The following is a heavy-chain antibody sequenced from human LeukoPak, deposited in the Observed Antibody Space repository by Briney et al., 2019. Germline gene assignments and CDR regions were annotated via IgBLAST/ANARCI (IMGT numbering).Heavy chain of an antibody. CDR2: ITSDGSAT. J-gene: IGHJ4*02. CDR1: GFTFITYW. CDR3: AKGRRGSIAVAGHDY. Sequence: PGGSLRLSWAVSGFTFITYWMHSVRQRPGKGLAWVSRITSDGSATGYAESVKGRFTISRDNATNTLYLHMDSLRAEDTAVYYCAKGRRGSIAVAGHDYWGQGTLVTVSS. D-gene: IGHD6-19*01. V-gene: IGHV3-74*01.